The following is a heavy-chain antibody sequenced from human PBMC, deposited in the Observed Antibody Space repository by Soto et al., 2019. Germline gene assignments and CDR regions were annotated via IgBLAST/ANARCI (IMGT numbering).Heavy chain of an antibody. CDR3: ARCSSTSCYIMASFDY. D-gene: IGHD2-2*02. CDR1: GFTFDDYA. V-gene: IGHV3-20*04. CDR2: INWNGRST. Sequence: EVQLVESGGGVVRPGVSLRLSCAASGFTFDDYAMSWVRQAPGKGLEWVAGINWNGRSTTYADSLKGRFTISRDNAKNSLHLQINSLRAEDTALYFCARCSSTSCYIMASFDYWGQGTLVTVSS. J-gene: IGHJ4*02.